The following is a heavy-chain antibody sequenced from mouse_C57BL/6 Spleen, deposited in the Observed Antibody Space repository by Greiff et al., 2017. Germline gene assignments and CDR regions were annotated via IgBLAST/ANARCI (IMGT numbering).Heavy chain of an antibody. D-gene: IGHD4-1*01. CDR1: GYTFTSYW. J-gene: IGHJ2*01. CDR3: ARGELGYYFDY. Sequence: QVQLQQPGAELVKPGASVKLSCKASGYTFTSYWMQWVKQRPGQGLEWIGEIDPSDSYTNYTQKFKGKATLTVDTSSSTASMQLSSLTSEDSAVYYCARGELGYYFDYWGQGTTLTVSS. CDR2: IDPSDSYT. V-gene: IGHV1-50*01.